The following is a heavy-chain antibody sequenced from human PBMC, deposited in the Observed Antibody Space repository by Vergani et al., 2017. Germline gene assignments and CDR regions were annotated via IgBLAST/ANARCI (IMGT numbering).Heavy chain of an antibody. CDR1: GFTFSSYA. CDR3: ARDLPWFDP. Sequence: VQLLESGGGLVQPGGSLRLSCAASGFTFSSYAMSWVRQAPGKGLEWVAVISYDGSNKYYADSVKGRFTISRDNSKNTLYLQMNSLRAEDTAVYYCARDLPWFDPWGQGTLVTVSS. CDR2: ISYDGSNK. J-gene: IGHJ5*02. V-gene: IGHV3-30*04.